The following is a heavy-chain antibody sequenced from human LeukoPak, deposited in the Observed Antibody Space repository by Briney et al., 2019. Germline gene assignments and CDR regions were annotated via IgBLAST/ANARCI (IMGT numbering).Heavy chain of an antibody. CDR3: ARHGRSGYRIDWPALDY. D-gene: IGHD3-9*01. V-gene: IGHV4-59*08. Sequence: SETLSLTCTVSGGSISSYYWSWIRQPPGKGLEWIGYIYYTGSTNYSPSLKSRVTISVDTSTNQFSLKLSSVTAEDTAVYYCARHGRSGYRIDWPALDYWGQGSLVTVSS. J-gene: IGHJ4*02. CDR1: GGSISSYY. CDR2: IYYTGST.